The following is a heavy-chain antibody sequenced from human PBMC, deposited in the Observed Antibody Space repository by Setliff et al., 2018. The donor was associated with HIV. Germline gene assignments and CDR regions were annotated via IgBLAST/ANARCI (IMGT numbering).Heavy chain of an antibody. CDR2: IVPALGIA. D-gene: IGHD2-21*01. Sequence: GASVKVSCKASGYAFTSQFMHWVRQAPGQGLEWIGSIVPALGIANHRHDFQGRVTISADRSTSTAHLQLSGLKSDDTAVYYCARMVVINRVPFHHDLWGQGTLVTVSS. J-gene: IGHJ5*02. CDR3: ARMVVINRVPFHHDL. CDR1: GYAFTSQF. V-gene: IGHV1-69*02.